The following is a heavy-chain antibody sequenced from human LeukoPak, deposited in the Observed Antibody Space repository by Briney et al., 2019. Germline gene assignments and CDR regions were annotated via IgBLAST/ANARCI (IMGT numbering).Heavy chain of an antibody. CDR1: GFTFSSYA. Sequence: GGSLRLSCAASGFTFSSYAMSWVRQAPGKGLEWVSAISGSGGSTYYADSVKGRFTISRDNSKNTLYLQMNRLRAEDAAVYYCARDLSGITGYTYGRGIDYWGQGTLVTVSS. D-gene: IGHD5-18*01. CDR3: ARDLSGITGYTYGRGIDY. J-gene: IGHJ4*02. V-gene: IGHV3-23*01. CDR2: ISGSGGST.